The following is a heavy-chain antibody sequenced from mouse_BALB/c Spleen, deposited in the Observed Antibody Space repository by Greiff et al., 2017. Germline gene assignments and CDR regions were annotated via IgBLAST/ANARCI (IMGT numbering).Heavy chain of an antibody. CDR1: GFSLTSYG. CDR2: IWAGGST. D-gene: IGHD2-3*01. Sequence: VKLVESGPGLVAPSQSLSITCTVSGFSLTSYGVHWVRQPPGKGLEWLGVIWAGGSTNYNSALMSRLSISKDNSKSQVFLKMNSLQTDDTAMYYCARDRRSIYDGSWYFDVWGAGTTVTVSS. CDR3: ARDRRSIYDGSWYFDV. V-gene: IGHV2-9*02. J-gene: IGHJ1*01.